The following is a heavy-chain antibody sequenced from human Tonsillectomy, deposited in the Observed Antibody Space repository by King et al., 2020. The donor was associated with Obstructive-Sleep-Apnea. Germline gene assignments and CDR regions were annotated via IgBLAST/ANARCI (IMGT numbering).Heavy chain of an antibody. CDR2: IDPSDSYT. CDR1: GYIFTNYW. CDR3: ARLRYDSNGYYYGDY. Sequence: QLVQSGAEVKKPGESLRISCKGSGYIFTNYWITWVRQMPGKGLEWMWRIDPSDSYTNYSPSFQGHVTISADKSISTAYLQWSSLKASDTAMYYCARLRYDSNGYYYGDYWGQGTLVTVSS. V-gene: IGHV5-10-1*01. J-gene: IGHJ4*02. D-gene: IGHD3-22*01.